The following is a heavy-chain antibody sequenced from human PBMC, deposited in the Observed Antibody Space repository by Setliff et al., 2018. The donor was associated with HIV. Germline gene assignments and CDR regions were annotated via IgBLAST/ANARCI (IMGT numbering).Heavy chain of an antibody. J-gene: IGHJ4*02. D-gene: IGHD6-19*01. CDR2: INPSGGT. CDR1: GYRFTSYY. V-gene: IGHV1-2*02. Sequence: ASVKVSCKASGYRFTSYYIHWVRQAPGQGLEWMGIINPSGGTNYAQKFQGRVTMTRDTSISTAYMELSRLRSDDTALYYCARTLYSSFSSFDYWGQGTLVTVSS. CDR3: ARTLYSSFSSFDY.